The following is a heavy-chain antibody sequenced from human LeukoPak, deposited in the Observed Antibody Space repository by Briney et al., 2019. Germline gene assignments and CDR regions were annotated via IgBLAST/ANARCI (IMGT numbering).Heavy chain of an antibody. CDR1: GYSFTSYW. CDR3: ARRGYCSSTSCRYFDY. V-gene: IGHV5-51*01. D-gene: IGHD2-2*01. CDR2: IYPGDSDT. Sequence: GESLKISCKGSGYSFTSYWIGWVRQMPGKGLEWMGIIYPGDSDTRYSPSFQGQVTISADKPISTAYLQWSSLKASDTAMYYCARRGYCSSTSCRYFDYWGQGTLVTVSS. J-gene: IGHJ4*02.